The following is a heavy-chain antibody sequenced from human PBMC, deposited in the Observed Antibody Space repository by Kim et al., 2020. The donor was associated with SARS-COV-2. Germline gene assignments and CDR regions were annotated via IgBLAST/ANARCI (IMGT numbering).Heavy chain of an antibody. CDR3: ARERDYVWGSYRYTDSFDY. CDR2: INHSGST. D-gene: IGHD3-16*02. J-gene: IGHJ4*02. CDR1: GGSFSGYY. V-gene: IGHV4-34*01. Sequence: SETLSLTCAVYGGSFSGYYWSWIRQPPGKGLEWIGEINHSGSTNYNPSLKSRVTISVDTSKNQFSLKLSSVTAADTAVYYCARERDYVWGSYRYTDSFDYWAQGTLVTVSS.